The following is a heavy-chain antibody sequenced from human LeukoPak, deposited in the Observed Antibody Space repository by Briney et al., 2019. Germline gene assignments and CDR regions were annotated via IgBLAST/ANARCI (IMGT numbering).Heavy chain of an antibody. Sequence: GVSLRLSCAASGFTFSTYWMSWVRQAPGKGLECVANIKRDGSEKYYVDSVNGRVTIFRADAKSSLYLKMNSLRAEDTAVYFCARVYTGNRWHFDYWGQGTLVTVSS. CDR1: GFTFSTYW. CDR3: ARVYTGNRWHFDY. J-gene: IGHJ4*02. V-gene: IGHV3-7*03. CDR2: IKRDGSEK. D-gene: IGHD2-2*02.